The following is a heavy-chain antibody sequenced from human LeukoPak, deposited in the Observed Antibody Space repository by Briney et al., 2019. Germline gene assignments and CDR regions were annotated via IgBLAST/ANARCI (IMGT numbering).Heavy chain of an antibody. CDR3: AKLSPYGSGSYYNW. CDR2: ISGSGGST. J-gene: IGHJ4*02. V-gene: IGHV3-23*01. D-gene: IGHD3-10*01. CDR1: GFTFSSYW. Sequence: GGSLRLSCAASGFTFSSYWMSWVRQAPGKGLEWVSAISGSGGSTYYADSVKGRFTISRDNSKNTLYLQMNSLRAEDTAVYYCAKLSPYGSGSYYNWWGQGTLVTVSS.